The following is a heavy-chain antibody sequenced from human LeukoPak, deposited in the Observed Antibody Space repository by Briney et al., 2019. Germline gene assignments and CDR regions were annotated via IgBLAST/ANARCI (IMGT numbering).Heavy chain of an antibody. CDR1: GFTFSSYA. V-gene: IGHV3-23*01. J-gene: IGHJ4*02. CDR3: AKDISEARDYFDY. CDR2: LSGNGGST. Sequence: GGPLRLSCAASGFTFSSYAMSWVRQAPGKGLEWVSALSGNGGSTYYADSVKGRFTISRDNSKNTLSLQMNSLRAEDTAVYYCAKDISEARDYFDYWGQGTLVTVSS.